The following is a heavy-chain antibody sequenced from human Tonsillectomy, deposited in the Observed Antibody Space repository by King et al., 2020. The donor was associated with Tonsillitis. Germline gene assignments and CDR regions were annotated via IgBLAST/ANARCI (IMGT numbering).Heavy chain of an antibody. CDR3: ARERYTGSYYYGMDV. J-gene: IGHJ6*02. D-gene: IGHD1-26*01. CDR1: GFTFSIYA. V-gene: IGHV3-30*04. CDR2: ISFDGSNK. Sequence: QVQLVESGGGVVQPGRSLRLSCAASGFTFSIYAMNWVRQAPGKGLEWVVVISFDGSNKYYADSVKGRFTISRDNSKNTLYLQMNSLRAEDTAVYYCARERYTGSYYYGMDVWGQGTTVTVSS.